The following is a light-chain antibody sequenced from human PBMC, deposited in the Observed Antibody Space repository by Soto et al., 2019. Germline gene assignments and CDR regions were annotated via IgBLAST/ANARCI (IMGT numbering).Light chain of an antibody. CDR1: QSVGSTY. J-gene: IGKJ1*01. CDR2: GAS. V-gene: IGKV3-20*01. Sequence: EIVLTESPGTLSLSPGERATLSCRARQSVGSTYLAWYQQKPGQAPRLLIYGASSRATGIPDRFSGSGSGTDFTLTISRLEPEDFAVYYCQQYGDSPWTFGQGTKVDIK. CDR3: QQYGDSPWT.